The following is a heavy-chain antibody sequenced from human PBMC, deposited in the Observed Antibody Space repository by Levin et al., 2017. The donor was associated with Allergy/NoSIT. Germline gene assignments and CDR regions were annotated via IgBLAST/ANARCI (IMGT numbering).Heavy chain of an antibody. J-gene: IGHJ5*02. CDR1: GFTFRSYA. Sequence: GESLKISCAASGFTFRSYAMHWVRQAPGKGLEWVAVISFDGSTTYYADSVKGRFTISRDNSKNTVYLQMTSLRPEDTAVYYCARDLLGGRYDILTGLPDHWGQGTLVTVSS. CDR2: ISFDGSTT. CDR3: ARDLLGGRYDILTGLPDH. V-gene: IGHV3-30-3*01. D-gene: IGHD3-9*01.